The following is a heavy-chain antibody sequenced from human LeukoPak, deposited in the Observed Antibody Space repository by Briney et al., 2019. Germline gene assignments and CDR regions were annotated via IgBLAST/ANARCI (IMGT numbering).Heavy chain of an antibody. V-gene: IGHV1-18*01. CDR2: IRVHNGDT. CDR3: ARDRYDVGVAFDF. J-gene: IGHJ3*01. D-gene: IGHD3-9*01. CDR1: VYMFSVFG. Sequence: ASVTVSCTASVYMFSVFGITWVRQAPGQGLEWMGSIRVHNGDTNYAQKFQGRLTMTTDTSATTAYMELRSLKSDDTAVYYCARDRYDVGVAFDFWGQGTMVTVSS.